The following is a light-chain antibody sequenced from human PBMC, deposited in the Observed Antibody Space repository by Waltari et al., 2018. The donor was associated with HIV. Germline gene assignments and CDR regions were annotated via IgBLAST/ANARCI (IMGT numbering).Light chain of an antibody. CDR2: DTS. CDR3: QWRTKWRPGT. Sequence: EIVLTQSPATLSLSPGERATLPCRASQSVTNSLAWYQQKPGQTPRPLIYDTSNRATGIPARFSGSGSGTDFSLTISSPEPDDFAVYYCQWRTKWRPGTFGQGTRLEIK. J-gene: IGKJ5*01. V-gene: IGKV3-11*01. CDR1: QSVTNS.